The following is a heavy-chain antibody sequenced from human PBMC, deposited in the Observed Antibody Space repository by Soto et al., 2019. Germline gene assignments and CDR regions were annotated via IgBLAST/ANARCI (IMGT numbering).Heavy chain of an antibody. CDR3: AHLVYYDSGSQHFGY. Sequence: SRPTLVNPTQTLTLTFTFSGFSLSTSGVGVGWIRQPPGKALEWLAVLYWDNDKYYSPPLKSRLTITKDTSEKQVVLAMRNMDPVDTATYYCAHLVYYDSGSQHFGYWGQGTQVTVS. J-gene: IGHJ4*02. CDR1: GFSLSTSGVG. V-gene: IGHV2-5*02. D-gene: IGHD3-10*01. CDR2: LYWDNDK.